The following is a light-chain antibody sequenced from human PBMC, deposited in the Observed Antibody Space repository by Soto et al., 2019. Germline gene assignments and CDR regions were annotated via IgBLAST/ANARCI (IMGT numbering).Light chain of an antibody. Sequence: QSVLTQPPSASGTPGQRVTISCSGSSSNIGSNTVNWYQQFPGTAPKLFIYSNNQRPSGVPVRFSGSKSGTSASLAISGLQSEDEADYYCAVWDDSLNGWVFGGGTKLTVL. CDR3: AVWDDSLNGWV. CDR1: SSNIGSNT. J-gene: IGLJ3*02. CDR2: SNN. V-gene: IGLV1-44*01.